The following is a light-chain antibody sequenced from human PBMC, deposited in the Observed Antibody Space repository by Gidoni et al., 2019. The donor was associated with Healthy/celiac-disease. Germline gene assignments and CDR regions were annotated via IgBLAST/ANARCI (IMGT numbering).Light chain of an antibody. CDR3: QQSYSTPT. V-gene: IGKV1-39*01. J-gene: IGKJ2*01. CDR2: AAS. CDR1: QSISSY. Sequence: DIQMNQSPSSLSASVGDRVTITCLASQSISSYLNWYQQKPGKAPKLLIYAASSLKSGVPSRFSGSGAGKDFTLTISSLQPEDFATYYCQQSYSTPTFGQGTKLEIK.